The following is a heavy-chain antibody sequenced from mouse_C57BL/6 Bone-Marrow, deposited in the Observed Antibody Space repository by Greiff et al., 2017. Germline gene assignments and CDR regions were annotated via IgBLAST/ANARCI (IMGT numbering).Heavy chain of an antibody. CDR3: ARKYGSSSPWFAY. D-gene: IGHD1-1*01. V-gene: IGHV7-3*01. CDR2: IRNKANGYTT. CDR1: GFTFTDYY. J-gene: IGHJ3*01. Sequence: EVQGVESGGGLVQPGGSLSLSCAASGFTFTDYYMSWVRQPPGKALEWLGFIRNKANGYTTEYSASVKGRFTISRDNSQSILYLQMNALRAEDSATYYCARKYGSSSPWFAYWGQGTLVTVSA.